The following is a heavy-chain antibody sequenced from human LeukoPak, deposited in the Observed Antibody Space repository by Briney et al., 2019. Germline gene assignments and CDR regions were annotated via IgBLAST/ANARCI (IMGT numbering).Heavy chain of an antibody. CDR1: GGTFSSYA. J-gene: IGHJ6*03. CDR2: IIPIFGTA. D-gene: IGHD3-3*01. V-gene: IGHV1-69*05. Sequence: SVKVSCKASGGTFSSYAISWVRQAPGQGLEWMGGIIPIFGTANYAQKFQGRVTITTDESTSTAYMELSSVRSEDTAVYYCARSSYYDFWSGQVRRFYYYYMDVWGKGTTVTVS. CDR3: ARSSYYDFWSGQVRRFYYYYMDV.